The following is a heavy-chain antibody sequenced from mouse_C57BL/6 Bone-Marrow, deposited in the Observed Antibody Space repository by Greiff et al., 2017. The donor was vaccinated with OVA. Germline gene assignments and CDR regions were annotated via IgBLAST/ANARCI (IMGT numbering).Heavy chain of an antibody. CDR2: IDPENGGT. CDR3: TTFAVVNWYFDV. V-gene: IGHV14-4*01. Sequence: EVQLQESGAELVRPGASVKLSCTASGFTFTDDYMHWVKQRPEQGLEWIGWIDPENGGTEYASKFQGKATITADTSSNTAYLQLSSLTSEATAVDYCTTFAVVNWYFDVWGTGTTVTVSS. D-gene: IGHD1-1*01. CDR1: GFTFTDDY. J-gene: IGHJ1*03.